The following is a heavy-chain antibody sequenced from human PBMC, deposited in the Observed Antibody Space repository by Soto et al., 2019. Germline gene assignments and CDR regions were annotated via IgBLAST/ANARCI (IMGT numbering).Heavy chain of an antibody. V-gene: IGHV1-18*01. Sequence: ASVKVSCKASGYTFTSYGISWVRQAPGQGLEWMGWISAYNGNTNCAQKLQGRVTMTTDTSTSTAYMELRSLRSDDTAVYYCARAVMRYSNRYYYYYMDVWGKGTTVTVSS. CDR3: ARAVMRYSNRYYYYYMDV. D-gene: IGHD4-4*01. CDR1: GYTFTSYG. J-gene: IGHJ6*03. CDR2: ISAYNGNT.